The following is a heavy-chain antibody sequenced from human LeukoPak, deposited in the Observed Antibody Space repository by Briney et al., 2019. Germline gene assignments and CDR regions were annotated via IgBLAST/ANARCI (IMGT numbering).Heavy chain of an antibody. V-gene: IGHV3-7*05. CDR3: TKEGI. CDR1: GLTFSSSS. J-gene: IGHJ3*02. CDR2: IKQDGTKE. Sequence: QPGGSLRLSCATSGLTFSSSSMNWVRQAPGKGLEWVAYIKQDGTKEYYVDSVKGRFTISRDNAKKSLYLQMNSLRAEDTAVYYCTKEGIWGQGTMVTVSS.